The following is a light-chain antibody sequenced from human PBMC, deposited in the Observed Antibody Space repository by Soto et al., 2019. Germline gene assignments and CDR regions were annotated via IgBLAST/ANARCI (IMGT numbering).Light chain of an antibody. J-gene: IGKJ5*01. Sequence: DIQMTQSPSTLSSSVGDRVTITCRASQSISTGLAWYQQKPGKAPNLLIYDASTLESGVPSRFSGSGSGTEFTLTISSLQPDDFAVYYCQQYNNWPRTFGQGTRLEIK. CDR1: QSISTG. CDR3: QQYNNWPRT. CDR2: DAS. V-gene: IGKV1-5*01.